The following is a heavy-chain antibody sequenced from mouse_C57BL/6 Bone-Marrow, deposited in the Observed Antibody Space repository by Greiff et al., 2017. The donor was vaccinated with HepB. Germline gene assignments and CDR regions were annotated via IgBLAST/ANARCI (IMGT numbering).Heavy chain of an antibody. CDR3: VRLNYYAMDY. V-gene: IGHV10-1*01. CDR2: IRSKSNNYAT. Sequence: EVKLVESGGGLVQPTGSLKLSCAASGFSFNTYAMNWVRQAPGKGLEWVARIRSKSNNYATYYADSVKDRFTISRDDSESMLYLQMNNLKTEDTAMYYCVRLNYYAMDYWGQGTSVTVSS. J-gene: IGHJ4*01. CDR1: GFSFNTYA.